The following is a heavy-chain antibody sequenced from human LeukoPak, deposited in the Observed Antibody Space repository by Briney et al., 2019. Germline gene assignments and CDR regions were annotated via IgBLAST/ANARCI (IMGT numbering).Heavy chain of an antibody. V-gene: IGHV4-59*01. CDR2: IFYSGST. D-gene: IGHD3-16*01. CDR1: GTSISSFY. CDR3: ARGGRNWFDP. Sequence: SETLFLTCAVSGTSISSFYWSWIRQPPGKGLEWIGFIFYSGSTNHNPSLQSRVTMSVDTSKNQFSLKLSSVTAADTAVYYCARGGRNWFDPWGQGTLVTVSS. J-gene: IGHJ5*02.